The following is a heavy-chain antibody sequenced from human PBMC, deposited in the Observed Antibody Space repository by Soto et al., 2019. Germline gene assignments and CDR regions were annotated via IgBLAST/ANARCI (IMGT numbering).Heavy chain of an antibody. CDR1: GDALSSYT. J-gene: IGHJ4*02. V-gene: IGHV1-69*02. Sequence: SVKVSCKASGDALSSYTIGWVRQAPGQGLEWMGRIIPILGIANYAQKFQGRVTITADKSTSTAYMELSSLRSEDTAVYYCARGGTTGTASGYYFDYWGQGTLVTVSS. D-gene: IGHD1-1*01. CDR3: ARGGTTGTASGYYFDY. CDR2: IIPILGIA.